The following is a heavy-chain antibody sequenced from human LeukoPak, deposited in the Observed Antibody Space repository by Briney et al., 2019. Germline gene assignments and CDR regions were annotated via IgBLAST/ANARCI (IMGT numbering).Heavy chain of an antibody. Sequence: SETLSLTFTVSGYSIIIGYCWGWIRQPPEKGLEGIGTIHHSGSTYYKPSLEGRVTISVDTSKNQFSLKLSSVTAADTAVYYCAIPKAPLGYCSDWGQGTLVTVSS. CDR2: IHHSGST. J-gene: IGHJ4*02. V-gene: IGHV4-38-2*02. CDR1: GYSIIIGYC. CDR3: AIPKAPLGYCSD. D-gene: IGHD2-8*02.